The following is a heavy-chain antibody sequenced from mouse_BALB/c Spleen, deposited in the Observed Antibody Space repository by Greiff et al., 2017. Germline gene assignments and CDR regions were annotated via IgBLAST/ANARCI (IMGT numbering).Heavy chain of an antibody. CDR2: INSNGGST. Sequence: DVKLVESGGGLVKLGGSLKLSCAASGFTFSSYYMSWVRQTPEKRLELVAAINSNGGSTYYPDTVKGRFTISRDNAKNTLYLQMSSLKSEDTALYYCARRGSYGEMDYWGQGTSVTVSS. D-gene: IGHD1-1*01. J-gene: IGHJ4*01. CDR1: GFTFSSYY. V-gene: IGHV5-6-2*01. CDR3: ARRGSYGEMDY.